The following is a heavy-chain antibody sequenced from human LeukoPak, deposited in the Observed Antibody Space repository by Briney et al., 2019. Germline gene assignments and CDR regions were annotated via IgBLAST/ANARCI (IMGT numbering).Heavy chain of an antibody. D-gene: IGHD6-19*01. CDR2: IYHSGST. CDR3: ARHSSGSNWFDP. CDR1: GYSISSGYC. Sequence: SETLSLTCTVSGYSISSGYCWGWIRQPPGKGLEWIGSIYHSGSTYYNPSLKSRVTSSVDTSEIQFSLKLSSVTAADTAVYYCARHSSGSNWFDPWGQGTLVTVSS. V-gene: IGHV4-38-2*02. J-gene: IGHJ5*02.